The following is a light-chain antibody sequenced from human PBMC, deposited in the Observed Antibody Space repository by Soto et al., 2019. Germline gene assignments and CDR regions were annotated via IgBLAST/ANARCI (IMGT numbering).Light chain of an antibody. CDR1: SSDVGLYNY. CDR3: GSYTSGSSYV. CDR2: EGS. J-gene: IGLJ1*01. Sequence: QSVLTQPASVSGSPGQSITISCTGTSSDVGLYNYVSWYQQHPGKAPKLIIYEGSKRPSGVSNRFSGSKSGNTASLSVSGLQAEDEADYYCGSYTSGSSYVFGTGTKVTV. V-gene: IGLV2-14*01.